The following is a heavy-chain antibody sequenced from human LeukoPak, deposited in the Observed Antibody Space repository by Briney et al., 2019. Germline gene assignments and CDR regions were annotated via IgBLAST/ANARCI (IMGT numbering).Heavy chain of an antibody. CDR1: GGTFSSYA. CDR2: IIPIFGTA. D-gene: IGHD2-2*01. Sequence: SVKVSCKASGGTFSSYAISWVRQAPGQGLEWMGGIIPIFGTANYAQKFQGRVTITADESTSTAYMELSSLRSEDTAVYYCARGAYCSSTSCYHVRYYYYYGMDVWGQGTTVTVSS. CDR3: ARGAYCSSTSCYHVRYYYYYGMDV. V-gene: IGHV1-69*13. J-gene: IGHJ6*02.